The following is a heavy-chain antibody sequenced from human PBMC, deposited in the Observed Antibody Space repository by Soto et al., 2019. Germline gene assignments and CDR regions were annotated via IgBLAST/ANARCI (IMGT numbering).Heavy chain of an antibody. D-gene: IGHD2-2*01. J-gene: IGHJ4*02. V-gene: IGHV3-23*01. CDR2: ISGSGGST. Sequence: AGGSLRLSCAASGFTFSSYAMSWVRQAPGKGLEWVSAISGSGGSTYYADSVKGRFTISRDNSKNTLYLQMNSLRAEDTAVYYCAKAIGYCSSTSCPLGYWGQGTLVTVSS. CDR1: GFTFSSYA. CDR3: AKAIGYCSSTSCPLGY.